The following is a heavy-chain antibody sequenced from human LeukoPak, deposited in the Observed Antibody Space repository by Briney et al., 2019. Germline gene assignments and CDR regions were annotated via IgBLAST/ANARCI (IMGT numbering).Heavy chain of an antibody. CDR3: ARSRNHCSSTSCYTGDFDY. CDR2: ISAYNGNT. Sequence: GASVKVSCKASGYTFTSYGISWVRQAPGQGLEWMGWISAYNGNTNYAQKLQGRVTMTTDTSTSTAYMELRSLRSDDTAVYYCARSRNHCSSTSCYTGDFDYWGQGTLVTVSS. J-gene: IGHJ4*02. CDR1: GYTFTSYG. D-gene: IGHD2-2*02. V-gene: IGHV1-18*01.